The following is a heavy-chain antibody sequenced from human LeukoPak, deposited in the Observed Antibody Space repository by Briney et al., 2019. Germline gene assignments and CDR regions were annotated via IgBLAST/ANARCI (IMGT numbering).Heavy chain of an antibody. Sequence: SETLSLTCTVSGGSISGYYWSWIRQPPGKGLEWIGEINHSGSTNYNPSLKSRVTISVDTSKNQFSLKLSSVTAADTAVYYCARDNYYDFWSGYRGFLDYWSQGTLVTVSS. CDR3: ARDNYYDFWSGYRGFLDY. D-gene: IGHD3-3*01. CDR2: INHSGST. CDR1: GGSISGYY. J-gene: IGHJ4*02. V-gene: IGHV4-34*01.